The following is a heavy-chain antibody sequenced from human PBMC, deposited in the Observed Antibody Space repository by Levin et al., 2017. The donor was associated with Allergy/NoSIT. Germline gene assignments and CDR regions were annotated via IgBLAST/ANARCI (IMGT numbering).Heavy chain of an antibody. J-gene: IGHJ1*01. Sequence: PGGSLRLSCAASGFIFSDYSMNWVRQAPGQGLEWVSYISVSSTTIYSADSVKGRFTISRDNAKNSLYLQMDSLRAEDTAVYYCARGTQWLASRDFQHWGQGTLVIVSS. CDR1: GFIFSDYS. V-gene: IGHV3-48*01. D-gene: IGHD6-19*01. CDR2: ISVSSTTI. CDR3: ARGTQWLASRDFQH.